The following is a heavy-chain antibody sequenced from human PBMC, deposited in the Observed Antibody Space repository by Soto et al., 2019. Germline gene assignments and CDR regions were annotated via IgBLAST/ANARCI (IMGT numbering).Heavy chain of an antibody. CDR3: AHRQAQGIGVAGTFYS. D-gene: IGHD6-19*01. CDR1: GFSFTTTGGG. CDR2: IYWDADK. J-gene: IGHJ4*02. Sequence: QITLKESGPTLVKPTQTLTLTCTFSGFSFTTTGGGVGWIRQPPGKALEWLALIYWDADKRYSPSLKSRLIITRDTSKNQVVLTMTSMDPVHTSTYYCAHRQAQGIGVAGTFYSWGQGILVTVSS. V-gene: IGHV2-5*02.